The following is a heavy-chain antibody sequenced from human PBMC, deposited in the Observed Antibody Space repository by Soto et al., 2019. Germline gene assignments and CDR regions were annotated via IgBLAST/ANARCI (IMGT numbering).Heavy chain of an antibody. D-gene: IGHD1-26*01. V-gene: IGHV4-31*03. J-gene: IGHJ4*02. CDR3: ARVISIVGATDLFDY. CDR2: IYYSGST. CDR1: GGSISSGGYY. Sequence: SETLSLTCTVSGGSISSGGYYWSWIRQHPGKGLEWIGYIYYSGSTYYNPSLKSRVTISVDTSKNQFSLKLSSVTAADTAVYYCARVISIVGATDLFDYWGQGTLVTVSS.